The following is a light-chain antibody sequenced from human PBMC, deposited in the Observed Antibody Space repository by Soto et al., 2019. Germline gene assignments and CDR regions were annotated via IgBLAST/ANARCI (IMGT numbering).Light chain of an antibody. CDR3: QQRRNWPRT. V-gene: IGKV3-11*01. J-gene: IGKJ1*01. CDR2: DAS. Sequence: EIVLTQSTATLSVSPGEKATLSCRASQSVSNYLAWYQQKPGQAPRLLIYDASNRATGIPARFSGSGSGTDFTLTISSLEPEDFAVYYCQQRRNWPRTFGQGTKVEIK. CDR1: QSVSNY.